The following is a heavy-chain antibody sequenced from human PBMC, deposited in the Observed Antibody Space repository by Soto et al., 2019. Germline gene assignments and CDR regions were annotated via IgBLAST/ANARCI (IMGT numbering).Heavy chain of an antibody. CDR1: GFTFSSYG. V-gene: IGHV3-33*01. J-gene: IGHJ5*02. CDR2: IWYDGSNK. D-gene: IGHD4-17*01. CDR3: ARDDGYGDHNWFDP. Sequence: GGSLRLSCAASGFTFSSYGMHWVRQAPGKGLEWVAVIWYDGSNKYYADSVKGRFTISRDNSKNTLYLQMNSLRAEDTAVYYCARDDGYGDHNWFDPWGQGTLVTVSS.